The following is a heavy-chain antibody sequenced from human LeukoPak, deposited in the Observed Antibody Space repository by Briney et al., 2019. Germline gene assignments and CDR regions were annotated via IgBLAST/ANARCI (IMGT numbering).Heavy chain of an antibody. V-gene: IGHV3-48*03. CDR3: ARGPHYYGSGSEDKPLDY. CDR1: GFTFSSYE. Sequence: GGSLRLSCAASGFTFSSYEMNWVRQAPGKGLEWVSYISSSGSTIYYADSVKGRFTISRDNAKNSLYLQMSSLRAEDTAVYYCARGPHYYGSGSEDKPLDYWGQGTLVTVSA. J-gene: IGHJ4*02. CDR2: ISSSGSTI. D-gene: IGHD3-10*01.